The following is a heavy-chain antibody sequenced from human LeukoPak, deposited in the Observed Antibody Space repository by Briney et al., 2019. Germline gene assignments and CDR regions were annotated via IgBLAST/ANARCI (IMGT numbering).Heavy chain of an antibody. Sequence: GGSLRLSCAASGFTFSSYSMNWVRQAPGKGLEWVSYISSSSTIYYADSVKGRFTISRDNAKNSLYLQMNSLRAEDTAVYYCARDVYSNYMDVWGKGTMVTVSS. CDR2: ISSSSTI. D-gene: IGHD4-11*01. V-gene: IGHV3-48*04. CDR3: ARDVYSNYMDV. J-gene: IGHJ6*03. CDR1: GFTFSSYS.